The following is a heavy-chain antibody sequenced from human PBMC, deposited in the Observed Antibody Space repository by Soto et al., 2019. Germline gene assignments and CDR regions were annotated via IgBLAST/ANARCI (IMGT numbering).Heavy chain of an antibody. J-gene: IGHJ4*02. CDR2: IYWDDDK. Sequence: QITLKESGPTLVKPTQTLTLTCTFSGFSLRTGGVGVGWIRQPPGRALEWLALIYWDDDKRYSPSLRSRLTIPKDPAKSQVVLTMTNMDPVDTGTYYCARRITIFGVVVPFDYWGQGALISVSS. V-gene: IGHV2-5*02. D-gene: IGHD3-3*01. CDR3: ARRITIFGVVVPFDY. CDR1: GFSLRTGGVG.